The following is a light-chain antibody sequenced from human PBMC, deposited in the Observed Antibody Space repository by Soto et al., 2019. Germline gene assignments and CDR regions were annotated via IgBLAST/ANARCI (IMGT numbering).Light chain of an antibody. CDR1: SSDVGGYNY. CDR3: SSYTSSSTRGV. V-gene: IGLV2-14*01. Sequence: QSALTQPASVSGSPGQSITISCTGTSSDVGGYNYVSWYQQHTGKAPKLMIYDVSNRPSGVSNRFSGSKSGNTASLTISGLQAEDEADYYCSSYTSSSTRGVFGGGTKVTVL. CDR2: DVS. J-gene: IGLJ2*01.